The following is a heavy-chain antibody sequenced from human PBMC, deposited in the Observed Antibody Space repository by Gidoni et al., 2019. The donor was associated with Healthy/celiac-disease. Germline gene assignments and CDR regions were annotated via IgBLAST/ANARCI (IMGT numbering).Heavy chain of an antibody. CDR3: ARPSRTVATRGYYYYGMDV. J-gene: IGHJ6*02. CDR1: GYTFTGYY. V-gene: IGHV1-2*02. Sequence: QVQLVQSGAEVKKPGASVQVSCKASGYTFTGYYMHWVRQAPGQGLEWMGWINPNSGGTNYAQKFQGRVTMTRDTSISTAYMELSRLRSDDTAVYYCARPSRTVATRGYYYYGMDVWGQGTTVTVSS. CDR2: INPNSGGT. D-gene: IGHD5-12*01.